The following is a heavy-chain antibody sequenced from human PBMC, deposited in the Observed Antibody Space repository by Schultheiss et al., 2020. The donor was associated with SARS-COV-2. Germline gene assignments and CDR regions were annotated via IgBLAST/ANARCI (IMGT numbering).Heavy chain of an antibody. Sequence: GESLKISCAASGFNFWNYGMHWVRQAPGKGLEWVAFIHYDGSNKKYADSVKGRFTISRDNAKNSLYLQMNSLRDEDTAVYYCARLGCSSTSCYTTDYWGQGTLVTVSS. CDR2: IHYDGSNK. V-gene: IGHV3-30*02. J-gene: IGHJ4*02. CDR3: ARLGCSSTSCYTTDY. CDR1: GFNFWNYG. D-gene: IGHD2-2*02.